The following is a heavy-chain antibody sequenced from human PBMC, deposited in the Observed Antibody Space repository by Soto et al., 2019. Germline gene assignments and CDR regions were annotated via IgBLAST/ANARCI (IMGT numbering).Heavy chain of an antibody. CDR3: AKDYYGSGTYRPNDAFDV. D-gene: IGHD3-10*01. J-gene: IGHJ3*01. V-gene: IGHV3-23*01. CDR2: ISGGGVTT. Sequence: EVQLLESGGGLVQPGGSLRLSCAASGFTFSSYAINWVRQAPGKGLEWVSTISGGGVTTYYADSVKGRFTISRDNSKNTLFLQMNTLRAEDTAIYYCAKDYYGSGTYRPNDAFDVWDQGTMVTVSS. CDR1: GFTFSSYA.